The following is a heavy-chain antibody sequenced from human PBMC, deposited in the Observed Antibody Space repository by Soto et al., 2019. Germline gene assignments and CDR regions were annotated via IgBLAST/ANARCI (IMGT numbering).Heavy chain of an antibody. CDR2: ISYDGSNK. CDR1: GFTFSSYG. Sequence: GGSLRLSCAASGFTFSSYGMHWVRQAPGKGLEWVAVISYDGSNKYYADSVKGRFTISRDNSKNTLFLQMNSLGAEDTAVYYCAKPSSYYDYIWGSHRSPSDYWGQGTLVTVSS. D-gene: IGHD3-16*02. CDR3: AKPSSYYDYIWGSHRSPSDY. V-gene: IGHV3-30*18. J-gene: IGHJ4*02.